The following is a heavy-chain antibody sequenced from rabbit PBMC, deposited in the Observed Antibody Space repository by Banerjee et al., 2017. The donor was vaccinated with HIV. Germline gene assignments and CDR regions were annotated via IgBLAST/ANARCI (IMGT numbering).Heavy chain of an antibody. CDR3: AREGDGFDL. D-gene: IGHD6-1*01. CDR1: GFSFSSSYW. CDR2: IRAGVSGAT. Sequence: QSLEESGGDLVKPGASLTLTCTASGFSFSSSYWICWVRQAPGKGLEWIACIRAGVSGATASASWAKGRFTISTTSSTTVTLQMTGLTAADTATYFCAREGDGFDLWGQGTLVTVS. J-gene: IGHJ3*01. V-gene: IGHV1S40*01.